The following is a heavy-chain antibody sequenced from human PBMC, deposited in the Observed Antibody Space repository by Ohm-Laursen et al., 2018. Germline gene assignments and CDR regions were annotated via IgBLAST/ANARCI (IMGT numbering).Heavy chain of an antibody. Sequence: ASVKVSCKASGYTFTGYYMHWVRLAPGQGLEWMGWINPNSGGTNYAQKFQGRVTMTRDTSISTAYMELSRLRSDDTAVYYCARDEVTGLYYYYGMDVWGQGTTVTVSS. CDR2: INPNSGGT. V-gene: IGHV1-2*02. CDR1: GYTFTGYY. J-gene: IGHJ6*02. CDR3: ARDEVTGLYYYYGMDV. D-gene: IGHD2-21*02.